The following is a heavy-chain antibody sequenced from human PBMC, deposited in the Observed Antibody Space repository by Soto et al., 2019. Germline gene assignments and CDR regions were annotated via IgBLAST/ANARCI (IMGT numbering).Heavy chain of an antibody. CDR2: IKSKTSGGTT. D-gene: IGHD2-8*01. V-gene: IGHV3-15*07. CDR1: GLTFSKAW. J-gene: IGHJ3*02. Sequence: GGSLRLSCAASGLTFSKAWMNWVRQAPGKGLEWVGRIKSKTSGGTTDYAAPVKGRFTISRDDSKSTVYLQMNSLQTEDTALYYCSTDGHTNSRAVDTWGQGTMVTVSS. CDR3: STDGHTNSRAVDT.